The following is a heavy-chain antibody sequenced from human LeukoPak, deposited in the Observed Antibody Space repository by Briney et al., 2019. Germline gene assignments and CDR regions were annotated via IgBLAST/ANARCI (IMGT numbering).Heavy chain of an antibody. Sequence: GGSLRLSCAASGFTFSNAWMNWVRQAPGKGLEGVGRIKSKTDGGTTDYAAPVKGRFTISTDDSKNTLYLQMNGLKTEDTAVYYCTTGQVVDYDASGYSALDYWGQGTLVTVSS. J-gene: IGHJ4*02. CDR3: TTGQVVDYDASGYSALDY. D-gene: IGHD3-22*01. V-gene: IGHV3-15*01. CDR2: IKSKTDGGTT. CDR1: GFTFSNAW.